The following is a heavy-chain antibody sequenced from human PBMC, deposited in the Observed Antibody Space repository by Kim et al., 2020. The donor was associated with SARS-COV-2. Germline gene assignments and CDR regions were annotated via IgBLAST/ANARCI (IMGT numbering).Heavy chain of an antibody. J-gene: IGHJ4*02. CDR2: ILSDGSKK. CDR3: AKTFFDY. Sequence: GGSLRLSCAVSGFTLSSSDMHWVRQAPGRGLEWVSIILSDGSKKFYADSVKGRFTISRDSSKNTLSLQMNSLKPEDTAVYFCAKTFFDYWGQGTLVTVSS. V-gene: IGHV3-30*18. CDR1: GFTLSSSD.